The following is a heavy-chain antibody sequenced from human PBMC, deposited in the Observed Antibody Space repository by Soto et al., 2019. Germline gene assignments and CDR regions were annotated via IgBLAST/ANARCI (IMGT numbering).Heavy chain of an antibody. Sequence: QVQLQQWGAGLLKPSETLSLACAVYGGSFSGYYWSWIRQPPGKGLEWIGEINHTGSSNYNPSLKSRITVSVDPAKNQFSLKLSSVTAADTAVYYCARGNSPLRYFDWPFFWGQGTLVTVSS. CDR1: GGSFSGYY. V-gene: IGHV4-34*01. CDR2: INHTGSS. D-gene: IGHD3-9*01. J-gene: IGHJ4*02. CDR3: ARGNSPLRYFDWPFF.